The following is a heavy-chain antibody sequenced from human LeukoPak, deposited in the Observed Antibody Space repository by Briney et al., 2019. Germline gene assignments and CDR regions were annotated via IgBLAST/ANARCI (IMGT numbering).Heavy chain of an antibody. D-gene: IGHD3-22*01. CDR2: ISGSGGST. CDR1: GFTFSSYA. CDR3: ASPPTYYYDSSGNDY. V-gene: IGHV3-23*01. Sequence: GGSLRLSCAASGFTFSSYAMSWVRQAPGKGLEWVSAISGSGGSTYYADSVKGRFTISRDNSKNTLYLQMNSLRAEDTAVYYCASPPTYYYDSSGNDYWGQGTLVTVSS. J-gene: IGHJ4*02.